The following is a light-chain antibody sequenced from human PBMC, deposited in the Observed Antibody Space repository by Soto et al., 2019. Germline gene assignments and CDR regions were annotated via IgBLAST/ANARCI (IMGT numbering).Light chain of an antibody. CDR3: QQGYSTPYT. V-gene: IGKV1-39*01. CDR1: QSISTY. J-gene: IGKJ2*01. CDR2: AAS. Sequence: DIQMTQSPSSLSASVGDRVTITCRASQSISTYLGWYQQKPGKAPKRLIYAASTLQGGVPSRFSGSGSGTDFTLTISSLQPEDFGRYYCQQGYSTPYTFGQGTKLEIK.